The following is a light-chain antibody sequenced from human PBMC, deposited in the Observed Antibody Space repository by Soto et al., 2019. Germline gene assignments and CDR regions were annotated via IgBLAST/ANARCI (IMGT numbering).Light chain of an antibody. Sequence: DIPMTQSPSSLSASVGDRVTITCRASQGISNYLAWYQQKPGKVPKLLIYAASTLQSGVPARFSGSGSGTDFTLTSSSLQPEDVANYYCQKYNSAPRTFGQGTKVEIK. CDR2: AAS. J-gene: IGKJ1*01. V-gene: IGKV1-27*01. CDR1: QGISNY. CDR3: QKYNSAPRT.